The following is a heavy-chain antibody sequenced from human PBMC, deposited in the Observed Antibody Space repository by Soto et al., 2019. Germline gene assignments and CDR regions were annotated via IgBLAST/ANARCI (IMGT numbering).Heavy chain of an antibody. CDR1: GFTFSSYS. Sequence: EVQLVESGGGLVKPGGSLRLSCAASGFTFSSYSMNWVRQAPGKGLEWVSSISSSSSYIYYADSVKGRFTISRDNAKNSLYLQMNSLRAEDTAVYYCAAPVHIYYYYGMDVWGQGTTVTVSS. CDR3: AAPVHIYYYYGMDV. V-gene: IGHV3-21*01. J-gene: IGHJ6*02. CDR2: ISSSSSYI. D-gene: IGHD6-6*01.